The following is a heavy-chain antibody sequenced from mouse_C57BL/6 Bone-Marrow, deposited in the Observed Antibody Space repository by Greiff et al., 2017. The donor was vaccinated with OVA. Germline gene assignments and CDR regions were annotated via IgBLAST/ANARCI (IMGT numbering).Heavy chain of an antibody. V-gene: IGHV1-53*01. CDR2: INPSNGGT. D-gene: IGHD2-3*01. CDR3: AREGGYYDGAMDY. CDR1: GYTFTSYW. Sequence: QVQLKQPGTELVKPGASVKLSCKASGYTFTSYWMHWVKQRPGQGLEWIGNINPSNGGTNYNEKFKSKATLTVDKSSSTAYMQLSSLTSEDSAVYYCAREGGYYDGAMDYWGQGTSVTVSS. J-gene: IGHJ4*01.